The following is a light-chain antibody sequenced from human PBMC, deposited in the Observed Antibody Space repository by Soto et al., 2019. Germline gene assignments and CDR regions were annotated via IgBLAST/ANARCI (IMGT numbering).Light chain of an antibody. CDR2: NNN. V-gene: IGLV1-44*01. J-gene: IGLJ2*01. Sequence: QSVLTQTPSVSGTPGQRVTISCSGSSSNIGSNIVNWYQQLPGTAPKLLIYNNNQRPSGVPDRFSDSKSGTSASLAIGGLQSEDESDYVCAAWDDSLLEVVFGGGTKQTVL. CDR1: SSNIGSNI. CDR3: AAWDDSLLEVV.